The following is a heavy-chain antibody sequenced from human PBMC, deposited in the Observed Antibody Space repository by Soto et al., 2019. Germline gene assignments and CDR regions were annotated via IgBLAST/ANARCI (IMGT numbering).Heavy chain of an antibody. J-gene: IGHJ4*02. CDR2: IYFGGDT. V-gene: IGHV3-66*01. CDR3: VRENSGWSRAQGY. Sequence: GGSLRLSCAASGVTVSSDHMSWVRQVPGKGLEWVSVIYFGGDTFYADSVKGRFTISRDNSKNTLYLQMDGLRAEDTAIYYCVRENSGWSRAQGYWGQGTLVTVSS. D-gene: IGHD6-19*01. CDR1: GVTVSSDH.